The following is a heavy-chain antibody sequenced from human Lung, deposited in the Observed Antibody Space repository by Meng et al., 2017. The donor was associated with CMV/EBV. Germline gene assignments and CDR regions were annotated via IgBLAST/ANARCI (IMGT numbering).Heavy chain of an antibody. D-gene: IGHD6-13*01. CDR3: AKCRSGIAAALNY. CDR1: GFTFSSYA. J-gene: IGHJ4*02. V-gene: IGHV3-23*01. Sequence: GESLKISCAASGFTFSSYAMTWVRQAPGKGLEWVSQISASGDSTYYADSVKGRFTISRDNSKNTLYLQMNSLRAADTAIYYCAKCRSGIAAALNYWGQGTLVXVSS. CDR2: ISASGDST.